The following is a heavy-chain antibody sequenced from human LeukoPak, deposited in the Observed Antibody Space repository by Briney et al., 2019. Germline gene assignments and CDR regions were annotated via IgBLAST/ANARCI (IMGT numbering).Heavy chain of an antibody. CDR3: SEDGDIVVVPAAMYHYYYGMDV. CDR2: ISYDGSNK. CDR1: GFTFSSYG. D-gene: IGHD2-2*01. Sequence: PGGSLRLSCAASGFTFSSYGMHWVRQAPGKGLEWVAVISYDGSNKYYADSVKGRFTISRDNSKNTLYLQMNSLRAEDTAVYYCSEDGDIVVVPAAMYHYYYGMDVWGQGTTVTVSS. V-gene: IGHV3-30*18. J-gene: IGHJ6*02.